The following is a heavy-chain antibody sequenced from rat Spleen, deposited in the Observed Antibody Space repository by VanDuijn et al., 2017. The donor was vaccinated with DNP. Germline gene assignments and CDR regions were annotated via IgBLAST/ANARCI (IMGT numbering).Heavy chain of an antibody. J-gene: IGHJ2*01. CDR1: GFSLTSYN. V-gene: IGHV2-30*01. Sequence: QVQLKESGPGLVQPSQTLSLTCTVSGFSLTSYNVHWVRQPTGKGLEWMGVIWTGGSTDYNSALKSRLSISRDTSKSQVFLKMNSLQTEDIATYYCARVNHGEYVDYWGQGVMVTVSS. CDR3: ARVNHGEYVDY. CDR2: IWTGGST. D-gene: IGHD4-1*01.